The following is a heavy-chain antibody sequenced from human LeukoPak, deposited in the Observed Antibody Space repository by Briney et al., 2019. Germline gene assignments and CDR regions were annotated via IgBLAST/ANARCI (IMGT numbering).Heavy chain of an antibody. Sequence: ASVKVSCKASGYTFTNYGISWVRQAPGQGLEWMGWIGAYNGNTNYAQKLQGRVTMTTDTSTSTAYMELRSLRSDDTAVYYCARVLWFDQNDAFDIWAKGQWSPSLQ. CDR1: GYTFTNYG. V-gene: IGHV1-18*04. CDR2: IGAYNGNT. J-gene: IGHJ3*02. D-gene: IGHD3-10*01. CDR3: ARVLWFDQNDAFDI.